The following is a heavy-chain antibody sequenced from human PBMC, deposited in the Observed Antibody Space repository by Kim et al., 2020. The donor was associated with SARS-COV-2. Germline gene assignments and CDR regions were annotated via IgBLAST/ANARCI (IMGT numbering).Heavy chain of an antibody. J-gene: IGHJ4*02. D-gene: IGHD6-19*01. CDR3: ARDEAQWLVTFFGY. V-gene: IGHV3-7*03. CDR1: GFTFSSYW. Sequence: GGSLRLSCAASGFTFSSYWMSWVRQAPGKGLEWVANIKQDGSEKYYVDSVKGRFTISRDNAKNSLYLQMNSLRAEDTAVYYCARDEAQWLVTFFGYWGQGTLVTVSS. CDR2: IKQDGSEK.